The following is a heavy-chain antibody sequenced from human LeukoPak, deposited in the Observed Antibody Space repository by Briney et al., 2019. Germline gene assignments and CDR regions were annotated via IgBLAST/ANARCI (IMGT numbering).Heavy chain of an antibody. V-gene: IGHV4-61*02. D-gene: IGHD3-3*01. J-gene: IGHJ3*02. Sequence: SQTLSLTCTVSGGAISSGSYDWSWIRQPAGRGLEWIGRIYTSGSTNYNPSLKSRVTISVDTSKNQFSLKLSSVTAADTAVYYCAQATWSGYHDAFDIWGQGTMVTVSS. CDR3: AQATWSGYHDAFDI. CDR2: IYTSGST. CDR1: GGAISSGSYD.